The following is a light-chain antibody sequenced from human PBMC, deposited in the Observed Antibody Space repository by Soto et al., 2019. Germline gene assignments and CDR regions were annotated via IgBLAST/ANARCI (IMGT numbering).Light chain of an antibody. Sequence: DIQRTQSPSSLSASIGDPITISCRASQNIERYLNWYQHKEGRAPQLLMFAAANLESGVPSRFSGSGSGTDYTLTISSLQPEDFATYYCQQSYRTPTFGQGTRL. J-gene: IGKJ5*01. CDR3: QQSYRTPT. CDR2: AAA. CDR1: QNIERY. V-gene: IGKV1-39*01.